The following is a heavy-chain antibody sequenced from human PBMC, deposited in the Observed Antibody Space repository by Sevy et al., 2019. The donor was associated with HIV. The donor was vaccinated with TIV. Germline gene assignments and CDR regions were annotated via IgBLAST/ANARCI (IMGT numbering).Heavy chain of an antibody. D-gene: IGHD5-18*01. V-gene: IGHV4-31*03. CDR2: IYYTGST. CDR1: GGSISSGGYY. CDR3: ARDGGYSYGYWFDP. J-gene: IGHJ5*02. Sequence: SETLSLTCTVSGGSISSGGYYWSWIRQHPGKGLQWIGSIYYTGSTYYNPSLKSRVTISVDTSKNQFSLKLSSVTAADTAPSYCARDGGYSYGYWFDPWGQGTLVTVSS.